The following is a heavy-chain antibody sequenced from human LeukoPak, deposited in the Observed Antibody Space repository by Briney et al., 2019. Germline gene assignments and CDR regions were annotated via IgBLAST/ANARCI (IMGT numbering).Heavy chain of an antibody. J-gene: IGHJ4*02. V-gene: IGHV3-48*04. CDR3: AREVAVAGFDY. CDR2: ISSSSSTI. Sequence: GGSLRLSCAASGFTFSSYSMNWVRQAPGKGLEWVSYISSSSSTIYYADSVKGRFTISRDNAKNSLYLQMNSLRAEDTAVYYCAREVAVAGFDYWGQGTLVTVSS. CDR1: GFTFSSYS. D-gene: IGHD6-19*01.